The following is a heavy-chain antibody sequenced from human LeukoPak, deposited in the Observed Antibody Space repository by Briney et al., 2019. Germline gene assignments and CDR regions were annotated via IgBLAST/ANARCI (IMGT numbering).Heavy chain of an antibody. CDR2: SDPEDGER. CDR1: GYTFTSYD. CDR3: VTGFTTMAVDYFDY. J-gene: IGHJ4*02. V-gene: IGHV1-24*01. D-gene: IGHD5-18*01. Sequence: ASVKVSCKASGYTFTSYDINWVRQATGQGLEWLGGSDPEDGERIYAQMFQGRVTMTEDTSIDTAYMELSSLRSEDTAVYYCVTGFTTMAVDYFDYWGQGTLVTVSP.